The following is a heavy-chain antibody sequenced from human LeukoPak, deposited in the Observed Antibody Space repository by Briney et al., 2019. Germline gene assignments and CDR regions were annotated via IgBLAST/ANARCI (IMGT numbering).Heavy chain of an antibody. V-gene: IGHV4-34*01. J-gene: IGHJ4*02. CDR3: ARAAYYYDSSGSIGRYEFGY. D-gene: IGHD3-22*01. CDR2: INHSGST. Sequence: PSETLSLTCAVYGGSFSGYYWSWIRQPPGKGLEWIGEINHSGSTNYNPSLKSRVTISVDMSKNQFSLKLSSVTAADTAVYYCARAAYYYDSSGSIGRYEFGYWGQGTLVTVSS. CDR1: GGSFSGYY.